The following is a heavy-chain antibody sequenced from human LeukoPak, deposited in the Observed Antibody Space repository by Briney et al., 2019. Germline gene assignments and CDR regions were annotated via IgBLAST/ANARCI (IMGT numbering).Heavy chain of an antibody. J-gene: IGHJ4*02. CDR1: GFTFSSYW. CDR3: ARFVDTEYFDY. D-gene: IGHD5-18*01. V-gene: IGHV3-7*01. CDR2: IKQDGSEK. Sequence: GGSLRLSCAASGFTFSSYWMSWVRQTPGKGLEWVANIKQDGSEKYYVDSVKGRFTISRDNAKNSLYLQMNSLRAEDTAVYYCARFVDTEYFDYWGQGTLVTVSS.